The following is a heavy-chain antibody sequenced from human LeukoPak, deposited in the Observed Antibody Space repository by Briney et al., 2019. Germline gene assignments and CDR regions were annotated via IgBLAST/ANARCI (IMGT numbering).Heavy chain of an antibody. CDR3: ARDSSSSWLSYYYYGMDV. J-gene: IGHJ6*02. V-gene: IGHV1-8*01. CDR1: GYTFTSYD. CDR2: TDPNSGNT. Sequence: GASVKVSCKASGYTFTSYDINWVRQATGQGLEWMGWTDPNSGNTGYAQKFQGRVTMTRNTSISTAYMELSSLRSEDTAVYYCARDSSSSWLSYYYYGMDVWGQGTTVTVSS. D-gene: IGHD6-13*01.